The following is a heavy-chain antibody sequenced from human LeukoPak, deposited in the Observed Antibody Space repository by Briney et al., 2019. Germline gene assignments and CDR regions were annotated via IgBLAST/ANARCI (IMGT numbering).Heavy chain of an antibody. CDR3: ARSGGSGRGNSMDV. Sequence: SVKVSCKASGGTFSSYAISWVRQAPGQGLEWMGGIIPIFGTANYAQKLQGRVTITTDESTSTAYMELSSLRSEDTAVYYCARSGGSGRGNSMDVWGKGTTVTVSS. D-gene: IGHD2-15*01. CDR1: GGTFSSYA. CDR2: IIPIFGTA. J-gene: IGHJ6*03. V-gene: IGHV1-69*05.